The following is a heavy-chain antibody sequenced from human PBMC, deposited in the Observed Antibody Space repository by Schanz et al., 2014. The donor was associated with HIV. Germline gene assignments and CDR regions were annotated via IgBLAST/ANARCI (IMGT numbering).Heavy chain of an antibody. CDR3: ARDKSNLGMDS. V-gene: IGHV3-21*05. CDR2: ITNSGNRM. CDR1: GFSFSNYG. Sequence: EVQLVESGGGLVQPGRSLRLSCAASGFSFSNYGMHWVRQAPGKGLEWISYITNSGNRMNYADSVKGRFTTSRDNAKNSLYLQMNTLRADDTAVYYCARDKSNLGMDSWGQGTLVTVSS. J-gene: IGHJ5*01.